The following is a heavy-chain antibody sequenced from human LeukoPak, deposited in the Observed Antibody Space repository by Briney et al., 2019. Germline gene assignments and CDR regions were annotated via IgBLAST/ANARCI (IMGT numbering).Heavy chain of an antibody. J-gene: IGHJ4*02. V-gene: IGHV3-53*01. Sequence: GGSLRLSCAASGFTVSSNYMNWVRQAPGKGLEWVSVIYSGGYTYYADSVKGRFTISRDNSKNTLYLQMNSLRAEDTAVYYCARDSRTSGSSPFDNWGQGTLVTVSS. CDR2: IYSGGYT. CDR1: GFTVSSNY. CDR3: ARDSRTSGSSPFDN. D-gene: IGHD1-26*01.